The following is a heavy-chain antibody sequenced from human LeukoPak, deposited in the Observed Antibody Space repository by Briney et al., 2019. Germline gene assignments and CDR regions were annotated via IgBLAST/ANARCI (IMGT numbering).Heavy chain of an antibody. J-gene: IGHJ4*02. CDR2: ISYDGSNK. D-gene: IGHD1-1*01. V-gene: IGHV3-30*18. Sequence: GGSLRLSCAASGFTFSSYGMHWVRQAPGKGLEWVAVISYDGSNKYYADSVKGRFTISRDNSKNTLYLQMNSLRAEDTVVYYCAKDIRRLQLERLGDYWGQGTLVTVSS. CDR1: GFTFSSYG. CDR3: AKDIRRLQLERLGDY.